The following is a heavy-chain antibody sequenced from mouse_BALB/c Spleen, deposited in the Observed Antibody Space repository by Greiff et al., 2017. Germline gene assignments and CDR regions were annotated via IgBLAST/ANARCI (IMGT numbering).Heavy chain of an antibody. Sequence: QVQLQQSGPEVVRPGVSVKISCKGSGYTFTDYAMHWVKQSHAKSLEWIGVISTYNGNTNYNQKFKGKATMTVDKSSSTAYMELARLTSEDSAIYYCARWDYGSSPGAMDYWGQGDYGSSPGAMDYWGQGTSVTVSS. J-gene: IGHJ4*01. CDR1: GYTFTDYA. V-gene: IGHV1-67*01. CDR2: ISTYNGNT. D-gene: IGHD1-1*01. CDR3: ARWDYGSSPGAMDYWGQGDYGSSPGAMDY.